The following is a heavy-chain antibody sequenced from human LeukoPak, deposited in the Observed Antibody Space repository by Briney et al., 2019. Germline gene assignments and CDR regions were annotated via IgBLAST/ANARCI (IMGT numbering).Heavy chain of an antibody. J-gene: IGHJ6*02. CDR2: IKQDGSEK. V-gene: IGHV3-7*01. CDR3: AKLPHLSIGDYYYYYGMDV. CDR1: GLSFSSYW. D-gene: IGHD3-3*02. Sequence: GGSLRLSCAASGLSFSSYWMSWFRQAPGKGLEWVANIKQDGSEKYHVDSVKGRFTVSRDNAKNLLYLQMNSLRAEDTAVYYCAKLPHLSIGDYYYYYGMDVWGQGTTVTVS.